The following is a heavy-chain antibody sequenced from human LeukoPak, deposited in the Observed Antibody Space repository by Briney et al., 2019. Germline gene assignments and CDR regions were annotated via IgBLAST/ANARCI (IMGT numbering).Heavy chain of an antibody. CDR2: IYPGDSDT. Sequence: GESLKISCKGSGYSFTSYWIGWVRQMPGKGLEWMGIIYPGDSDTRYSPSFQGQVTISADKSISTAYLQWSSLKASDTAMYYCARRYCSGGSCYSSFDPWSQGPLVTVSS. D-gene: IGHD2-15*01. V-gene: IGHV5-51*01. CDR3: ARRYCSGGSCYSSFDP. CDR1: GYSFTSYW. J-gene: IGHJ5*02.